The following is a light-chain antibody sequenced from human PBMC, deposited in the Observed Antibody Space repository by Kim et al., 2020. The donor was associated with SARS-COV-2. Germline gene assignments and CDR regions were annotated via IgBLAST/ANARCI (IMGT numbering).Light chain of an antibody. V-gene: IGKV3-11*01. J-gene: IGKJ1*01. CDR2: SAS. CDR1: QSVSRY. Sequence: EIVLTQSPATLSLSPGERATLSCRASQSVSRYLAWYQQKPGQAPRLLIYSASNRATGSPARFSGSGSGTDFTLTISSLEPEDFAVYYCQLRSNWPPWTFGQGTKVDIK. CDR3: QLRSNWPPWT.